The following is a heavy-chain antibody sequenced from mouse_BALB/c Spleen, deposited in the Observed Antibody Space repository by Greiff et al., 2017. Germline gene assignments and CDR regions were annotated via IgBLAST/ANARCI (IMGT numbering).Heavy chain of an antibody. CDR1: GFNIKDYY. CDR2: INPSTGYT. CDR3: APYGYDNAMDY. J-gene: IGHJ4*01. D-gene: IGHD2-2*01. Sequence: QVQLQQSGAELVRSGASVKLSCTASGFNIKDYYMHWVKQRPGQGLEWIGYINPSTGYTEYNQKFKDKATLTADKSSSTAYMQLSSLTSEDSAVYYCAPYGYDNAMDYWGQGTSVTVSS. V-gene: IGHV1S26*01.